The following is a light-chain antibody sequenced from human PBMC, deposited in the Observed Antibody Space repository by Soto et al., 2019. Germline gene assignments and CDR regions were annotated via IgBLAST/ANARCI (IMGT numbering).Light chain of an antibody. Sequence: QSALTQPASVSGSPGQSITIPCTGTSSDVGGNNYVSWYQQYPGKAPKLIIYHVSDRPSGVSNRFSGSKSGSTASLTISGLQAEDEADYYCSSHVGTSPPHVVFGGGTKLTVL. CDR2: HVS. CDR1: SSDVGGNNY. J-gene: IGLJ2*01. V-gene: IGLV2-14*03. CDR3: SSHVGTSPPHVV.